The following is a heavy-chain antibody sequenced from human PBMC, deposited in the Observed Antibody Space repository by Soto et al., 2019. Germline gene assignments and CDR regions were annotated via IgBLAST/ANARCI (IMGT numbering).Heavy chain of an antibody. J-gene: IGHJ2*01. D-gene: IGHD4-17*01. Sequence: QVQLVESGGGVVQPGRSLRLSCAASGFTFSSYGLLWVRQAPGKGLEWVAVISSDGSNKYHADSVKGRFTISRDNSMDRLYLQMHSLRIEDTAVYYCVRVPVYGDSTWNFDLWGRGTLVTVSS. CDR2: ISSDGSNK. V-gene: IGHV3-30-3*01. CDR3: VRVPVYGDSTWNFDL. CDR1: GFTFSSYG.